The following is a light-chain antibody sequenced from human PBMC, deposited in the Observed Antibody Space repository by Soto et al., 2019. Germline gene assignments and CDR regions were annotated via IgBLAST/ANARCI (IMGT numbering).Light chain of an antibody. CDR3: HQFGSSPPAFT. CDR2: GAS. CDR1: QSVSTRY. J-gene: IGKJ2*01. Sequence: ESMLTQSPGTLSLSPGERATLSCRASQSVSTRYLAWYQQKPGQAPRLPIYGASIRATGIPDRCSGSGSGTDFTLTSSRLEPEDLAVYYCHQFGSSPPAFTFGQGTKLEI. V-gene: IGKV3-20*01.